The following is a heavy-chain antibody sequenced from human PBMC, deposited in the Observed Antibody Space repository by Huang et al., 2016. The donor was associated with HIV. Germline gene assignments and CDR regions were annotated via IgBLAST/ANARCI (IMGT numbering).Heavy chain of an antibody. CDR3: TKAYFGGGGAFDI. J-gene: IGHJ3*02. CDR1: RLTFSSYS. D-gene: IGHD3-16*01. Sequence: EVQLLESGGGLVQPGGSLRLSCAASRLTFSSYSMNWVRPAPGKGLEWVSGITGRVGATNYADSGKGRYTISRDNSKNTLYLQINSLRAEDTVVFYCTKAYFGGGGAFDIWGQGTMVTVSS. V-gene: IGHV3-23*01. CDR2: ITGRVGAT.